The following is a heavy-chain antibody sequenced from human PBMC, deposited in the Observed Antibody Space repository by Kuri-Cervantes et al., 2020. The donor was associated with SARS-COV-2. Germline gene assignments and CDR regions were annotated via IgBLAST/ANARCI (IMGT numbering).Heavy chain of an antibody. CDR1: GFTFSSYA. J-gene: IGHJ4*02. V-gene: IGHV3-53*01. CDR3: ASGILYRWEGYFDY. D-gene: IGHD2-15*01. Sequence: GESLKISCAASGFTFSSYAMSWVRQAPGKGLEWVSVIYSGGSTYYADSVKGRFTISRDNSKNTLYLQMNSLRAEDTAVYYCASGILYRWEGYFDYWGQGTLVTVSS. CDR2: IYSGGST.